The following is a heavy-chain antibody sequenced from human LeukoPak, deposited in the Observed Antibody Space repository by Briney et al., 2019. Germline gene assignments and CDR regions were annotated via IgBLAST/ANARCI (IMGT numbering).Heavy chain of an antibody. Sequence: SETLSLTCTVSGGSISSYYWSWIRQPPGKGLEWIGYIYTSGSTNYNPSLKSRVTISVDTSKNQFSLKLSSVTAADTAVYYCAGLTFRSGHPVDYWGQGTLVTVSS. J-gene: IGHJ4*02. V-gene: IGHV4-4*09. CDR2: IYTSGST. D-gene: IGHD3-3*01. CDR3: AGLTFRSGHPVDY. CDR1: GGSISSYY.